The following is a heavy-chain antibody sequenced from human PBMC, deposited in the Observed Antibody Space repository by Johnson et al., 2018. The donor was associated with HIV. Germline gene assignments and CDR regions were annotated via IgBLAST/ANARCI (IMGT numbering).Heavy chain of an antibody. CDR1: GFTFDDYG. J-gene: IGHJ3*02. D-gene: IGHD3-22*01. V-gene: IGHV3-30*03. Sequence: GGVVRPGGSLRLSCAASGFTFDDYGMTWVRQAPGKGLEWVAVISYDGSNKYYADSVKGRFTISRDDSKNSLYLQLNSLKTEDTAVYYCTTEDSSGYNSLGAFDIWGPGTMVTVSS. CDR3: TTEDSSGYNSLGAFDI. CDR2: ISYDGSNK.